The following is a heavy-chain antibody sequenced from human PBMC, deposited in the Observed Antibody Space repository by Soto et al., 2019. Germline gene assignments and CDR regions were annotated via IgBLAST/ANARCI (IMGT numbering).Heavy chain of an antibody. J-gene: IGHJ4*02. D-gene: IGHD3-10*01. CDR3: ARAIRFGGYYFDF. V-gene: IGHV3-13*01. CDR2: VGTAGDT. Sequence: EVQLVESGGNLAQPGGSLRLSCRASGFTFSGYDMHWFRQLTNGCLEWVSVVGTAGDTYYSDSVKGRFTRAREHGVNSVYLQMSDLGVEDTAVYYCARAIRFGGYYFDFWCQGTQVIVSS. CDR1: GFTFSGYD.